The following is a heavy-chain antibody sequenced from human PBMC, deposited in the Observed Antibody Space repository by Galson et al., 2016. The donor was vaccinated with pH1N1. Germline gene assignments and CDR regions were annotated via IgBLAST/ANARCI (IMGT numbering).Heavy chain of an antibody. D-gene: IGHD4-17*01. J-gene: IGHJ4*03. Sequence: PALVKPPQTLTLTCTFSGFSLSTSGMCVSWIRQPPGKALEWLALIDWDDDKYYSTSLKTRLTISKDTSKNQVVLTMTNMDPVATATYYCARLDYGDYSGYFEYWGPGTLVTVSS. CDR1: GFSLSTSGMC. CDR3: ARLDYGDYSGYFEY. CDR2: IDWDDDK. V-gene: IGHV2-70*01.